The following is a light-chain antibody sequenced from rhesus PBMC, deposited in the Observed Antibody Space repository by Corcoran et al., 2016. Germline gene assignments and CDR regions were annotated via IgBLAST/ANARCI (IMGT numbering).Light chain of an antibody. CDR1: SSDIGAFNR. J-gene: IGLJ2*01. CDR3: SSSSVGPPFL. CDR2: EVS. V-gene: IGLV2-23*02. Sequence: QPALTQPPSMSGSPGQSVTISCTGTSSDIGAFNRVSWYQQTPGKAPKLLIYEVSRRPSGVSDRVSGSRSANSASLTISGLRDEDEADYYCSSSSVGPPFLFGRGTRLIVL.